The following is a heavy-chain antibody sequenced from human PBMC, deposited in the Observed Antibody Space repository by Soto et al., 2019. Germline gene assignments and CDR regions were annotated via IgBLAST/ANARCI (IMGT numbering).Heavy chain of an antibody. Sequence: ASVKVSCKASGYTFTSSGISWVRQAPGQGLEWMGWISAYNGNTNYAQKLQGRVTMTTDTSTSTAYMELRSLRSDDTAVYYSARLRPYDYDSSGPPYYFDYWAQGTLVTVSS. D-gene: IGHD3-22*01. V-gene: IGHV1-18*04. CDR1: GYTFTSSG. J-gene: IGHJ4*02. CDR2: ISAYNGNT. CDR3: ARLRPYDYDSSGPPYYFDY.